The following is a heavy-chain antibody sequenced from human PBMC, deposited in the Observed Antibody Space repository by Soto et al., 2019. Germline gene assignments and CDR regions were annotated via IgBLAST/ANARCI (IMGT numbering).Heavy chain of an antibody. D-gene: IGHD2-15*01. CDR1: GGSISSGDYY. J-gene: IGHJ4*02. V-gene: IGHV4-30-4*01. CDR2: IYYSGST. Sequence: TLSLTCTVSGGSISSGDYYWSWIRQPPGKGLEWIGYIYYSGSTYYNPSLKSRVTISVDTSKNQFSLKLSSVTAADTAVYYCARDSVVREGYFDYWGQGTLVTVSS. CDR3: ARDSVVREGYFDY.